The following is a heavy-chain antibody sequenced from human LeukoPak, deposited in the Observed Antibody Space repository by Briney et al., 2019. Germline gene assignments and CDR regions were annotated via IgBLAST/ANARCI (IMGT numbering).Heavy chain of an antibody. Sequence: GGSLRLSCAASGFTFSSYSLNWVRQAPGKGLDWVSSIASASDYIHYGDSVKGRFTISRDNAKNSLYLQMNSLRVEDTAVYYCARVSLGGTVGAYYFDYLGQGTLVTVSS. D-gene: IGHD3-16*02. J-gene: IGHJ4*02. CDR3: ARVSLGGTVGAYYFDY. CDR1: GFTFSSYS. V-gene: IGHV3-21*01. CDR2: IASASDYI.